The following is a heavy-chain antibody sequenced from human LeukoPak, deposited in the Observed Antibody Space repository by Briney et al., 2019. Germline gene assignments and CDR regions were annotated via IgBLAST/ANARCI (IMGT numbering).Heavy chain of an antibody. CDR1: GVIFNNFA. CDR3: ARAGRADGDYHYFDY. D-gene: IGHD4-17*01. J-gene: IGHJ4*02. V-gene: IGHV3-30-3*01. Sequence: GGSLRLSCAASGVIFNNFAFHWVRQAPGKGLEWVAAVSYDGSNKYYADSVRGRLTISRDNSKNTLCLQMNSLGAVDTAVYYCARAGRADGDYHYFDYWGQGTLVTVS. CDR2: VSYDGSNK.